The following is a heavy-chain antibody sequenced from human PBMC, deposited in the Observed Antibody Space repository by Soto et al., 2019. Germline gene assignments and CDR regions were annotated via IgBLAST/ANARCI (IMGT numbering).Heavy chain of an antibody. CDR3: ARDLGTTIAGPPRRETYGGLDP. V-gene: IGHV1-69*01. J-gene: IGHJ5*02. Sequence: QVQLVQSGAEVKRPGSSVKLSCKASGGTFTYYGISWVRQAPXQGLXXMGGIIPIIGPATYAQKFQGRLTITADQSTSTAYMELSSLGSEDTALYYCARDLGTTIAGPPRRETYGGLDPWGQGTLVTVSS. CDR1: GGTFTYYG. CDR2: IIPIIGPA. D-gene: IGHD3-22*01.